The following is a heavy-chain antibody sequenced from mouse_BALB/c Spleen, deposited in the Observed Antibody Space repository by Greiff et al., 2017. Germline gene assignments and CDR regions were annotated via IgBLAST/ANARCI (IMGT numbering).Heavy chain of an antibody. V-gene: IGHV5-4*02. J-gene: IGHJ3*01. CDR1: GFTFSDYY. Sequence: EVQLVESGGGLVKPGGSLKLSCAASGFTFSDYYMYWVRQTPEKRLEWVATISDGGSYTYYPDSVKGRFTISRDNAKNNLYLQMSSLKSEDTAMYYCARDFYYGNYVGFAYWGQGTLVTVSA. CDR3: ARDFYYGNYVGFAY. CDR2: ISDGGSYT. D-gene: IGHD2-1*01.